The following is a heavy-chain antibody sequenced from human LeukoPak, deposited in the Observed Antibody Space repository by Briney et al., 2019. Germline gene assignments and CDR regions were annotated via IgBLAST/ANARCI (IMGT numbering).Heavy chain of an antibody. J-gene: IGHJ4*02. CDR1: GGSISSYY. CDR2: IYYSGST. CDR3: ARGGSSWSDYFDY. Sequence: SETLSLTCTVSGGSISSYYWSWIRQPPGKGLEWIGYIYYSGSTNYNPSLKSRVTISVDTSKNQFSLKLSSVTAADTAVYYCARGGSSWSDYFDYWGQGTLVTVSS. V-gene: IGHV4-59*01. D-gene: IGHD6-13*01.